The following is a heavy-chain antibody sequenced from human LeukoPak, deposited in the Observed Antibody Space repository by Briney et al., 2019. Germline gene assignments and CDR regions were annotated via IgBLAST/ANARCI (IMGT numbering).Heavy chain of an antibody. D-gene: IGHD2-15*01. V-gene: IGHV4-34*01. J-gene: IGHJ4*02. CDR2: INHSGST. CDR1: GGSFSGYY. Sequence: PSETLSLTCAVYGGSFSGYYWSWIRQPPGKGLEWIGEINHSGSTNYNPSLKSRVTMSVDTSKNQFSLKLSSVAAADTAVYYCARGLIVVASPNYFDYWGQGTLVTVSS. CDR3: ARGLIVVASPNYFDY.